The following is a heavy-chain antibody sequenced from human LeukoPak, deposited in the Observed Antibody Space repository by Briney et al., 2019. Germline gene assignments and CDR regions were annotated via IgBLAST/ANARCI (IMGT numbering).Heavy chain of an antibody. CDR2: IYYSGST. Sequence: LETLSLTCTVSGGSISSYYWSWIRQPPGKGLEWIGYIYYSGSTNYNPSLKSRVTISVDTSKNQFSLKLSSVTAADTAVYYCARAGIVVVPAAITWFDPWGQGTLVTVSS. CDR1: GGSISSYY. J-gene: IGHJ5*02. D-gene: IGHD2-2*02. CDR3: ARAGIVVVPAAITWFDP. V-gene: IGHV4-59*01.